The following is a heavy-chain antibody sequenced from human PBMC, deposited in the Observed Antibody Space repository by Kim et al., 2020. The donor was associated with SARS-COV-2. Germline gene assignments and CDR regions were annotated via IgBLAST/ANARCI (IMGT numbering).Heavy chain of an antibody. Sequence: SGIRAYYADYVKGRFTISRHNSKNTLYLEMNSRRAEDTAVYYCARETFDPWGQGTLVTVSS. CDR3: ARETFDP. V-gene: IGHV3-53*04. J-gene: IGHJ5*02. CDR2: SGIRA.